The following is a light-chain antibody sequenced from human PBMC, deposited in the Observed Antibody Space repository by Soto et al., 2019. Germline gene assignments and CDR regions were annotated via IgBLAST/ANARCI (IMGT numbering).Light chain of an antibody. Sequence: EVVLRQSPDTLSLSPGERATLFCRASQTVSGRYLAWYQQKPGQAPRLLIYGASSRATGIPDTFSGSGSGTEFTLTISRLETDDFDVYFCQKYNNWERTLGKGTKV. V-gene: IGKV3D-20*02. CDR3: QKYNNWERT. CDR2: GAS. CDR1: QTVSGRY. J-gene: IGKJ1*01.